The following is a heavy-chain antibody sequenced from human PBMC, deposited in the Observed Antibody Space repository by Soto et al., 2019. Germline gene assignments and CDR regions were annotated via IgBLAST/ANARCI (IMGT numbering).Heavy chain of an antibody. CDR3: AREYPTDFWSGYQPSYYFDY. Sequence: SETLSLTCTVSGGSISSYYWSWIRQPPGKGLEWIGYIYYSGSTNYNPSLKSRVTISVDTSKNQFSRKLSSVTAADTAVYYCAREYPTDFWSGYQPSYYFDYWGQGTLVTVSS. CDR1: GGSISSYY. CDR2: IYYSGST. D-gene: IGHD3-3*01. J-gene: IGHJ4*02. V-gene: IGHV4-59*01.